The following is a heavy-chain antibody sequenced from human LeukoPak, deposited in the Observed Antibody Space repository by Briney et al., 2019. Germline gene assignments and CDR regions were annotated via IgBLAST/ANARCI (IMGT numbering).Heavy chain of an antibody. CDR2: ISSSGSTI. CDR1: GFTFSDYY. Sequence: GGSLRLSCAASGFTFSDYYMSWIRQAPGKGLEWVSYISSSGSTIYYADSVKGRFTISRDNAMNSLYLQMNSLRAEDTAVYYCARDCPTRNYDILTGYSGGIDYWGQGTLVTVSS. J-gene: IGHJ4*01. CDR3: ARDCPTRNYDILTGYSGGIDY. V-gene: IGHV3-11*01. D-gene: IGHD3-9*01.